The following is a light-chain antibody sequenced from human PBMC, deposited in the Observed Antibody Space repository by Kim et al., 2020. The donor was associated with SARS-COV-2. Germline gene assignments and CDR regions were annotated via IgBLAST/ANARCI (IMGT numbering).Light chain of an antibody. V-gene: IGKV3-20*01. CDR1: QSVSSSY. J-gene: IGKJ1*01. CDR3: KQNGSSPRT. CDR2: GAS. Sequence: EIVLTQSPGTLSVSPGERATLSCRASQSVSSSYLAWYQQKPGQAPRLLIYGASSRATGTPDRFSGSGLGKNLTLTTSRLNPKGLAVYYCKQNGSSPRTFGQGAKVDI.